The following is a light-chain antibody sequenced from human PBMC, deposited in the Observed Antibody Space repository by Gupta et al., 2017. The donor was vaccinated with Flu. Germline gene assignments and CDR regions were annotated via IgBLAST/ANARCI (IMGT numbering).Light chain of an antibody. CDR2: GTI. J-gene: IGKJ2*01. CDR1: REISSSY. Sequence: EIVLTQSPGALSLSPGERATLSCKASREISSSYLAWHQQKPGQAPTPLISGTINRAAGTPDRFSGSGSGTEFILTINNVVPGDSAVYFCQQYCGSFLYTFGQGTKLEIK. V-gene: IGKV3-20*01. CDR3: QQYCGSFLYT.